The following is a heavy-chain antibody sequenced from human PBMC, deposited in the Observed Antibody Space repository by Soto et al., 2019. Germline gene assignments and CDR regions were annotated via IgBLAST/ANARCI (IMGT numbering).Heavy chain of an antibody. V-gene: IGHV1-8*01. J-gene: IGHJ4*02. CDR1: GYTFTSYD. CDR2: MNPNSGNT. CDR3: ARVEYSSSIFYSY. D-gene: IGHD6-6*01. Sequence: QVQLVQSGAEVKKPGASVKVSCKASGYTFTSYDINWVRQATGQGLEWMGWMNPNSGNTGYAQKFQGRVTMTRNTCTKTAYLEPSRPRSEDTAVYYCARVEYSSSIFYSYWGQGTLVTVSS.